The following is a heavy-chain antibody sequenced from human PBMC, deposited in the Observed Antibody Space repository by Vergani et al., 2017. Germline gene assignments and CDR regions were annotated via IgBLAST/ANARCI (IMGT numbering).Heavy chain of an antibody. V-gene: IGHV3-33*01. Sequence: QVQLVESGGGVVQPGRSLRLSCAASGFTFNQYGMHWVRQAPGKGLEWVAVTEYDGNNKQYADSVKGRFTISRDNSKSTMYLQMNSLRDEDTGVYYCARDLRLLYNRFDPWGQGTLVTVSS. J-gene: IGHJ5*02. CDR3: ARDLRLLYNRFDP. D-gene: IGHD1-14*01. CDR1: GFTFNQYG. CDR2: TEYDGNNK.